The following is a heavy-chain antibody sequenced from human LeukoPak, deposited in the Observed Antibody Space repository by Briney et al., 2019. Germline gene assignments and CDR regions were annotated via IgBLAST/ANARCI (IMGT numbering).Heavy chain of an antibody. D-gene: IGHD3-22*01. CDR3: ARGTKTLGY. CDR1: GFTFSNYA. V-gene: IGHV3-30*09. CDR2: ISYNGTKK. Sequence: SGGSLRLSCEASGFTFSNYARHWVRQAPGKGLEWVAIISYNGTKKSYGDSVRGRFAISRDNSENMLSLQMNSLRPGDTGIYFCARGTKTLGYWGQGTLVLVSS. J-gene: IGHJ4*02.